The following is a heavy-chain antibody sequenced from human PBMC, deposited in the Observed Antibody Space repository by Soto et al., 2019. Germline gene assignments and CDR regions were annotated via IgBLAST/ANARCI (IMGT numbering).Heavy chain of an antibody. CDR2: IYYSGST. CDR1: GGSVSSGNYN. V-gene: IGHV4-61*03. Sequence: PSEALSGTCTVSGGSVSSGNYNWGWIRQPPGKGPEWIGYIYYSGSTRYNPSLKSRLTISVDTSKNHFSLKLTSVNAADTAVYYCARGRNNWFDPWGQGTLVTVSS. J-gene: IGHJ5*02. CDR3: ARGRNNWFDP.